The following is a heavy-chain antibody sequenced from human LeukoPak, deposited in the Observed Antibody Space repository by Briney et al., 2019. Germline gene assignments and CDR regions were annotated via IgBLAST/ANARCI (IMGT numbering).Heavy chain of an antibody. D-gene: IGHD4-17*01. CDR1: GFTFSSYE. Sequence: GGSLRLSCAASGFTFSSYEMNWVRQAPGKGLEWVSYISSSGSTIYYADSVKGRFTISRDNAKNSLYLQMNSLRAEDTAVYYCARLDPTTVTVDYWGQGTLVTVSS. CDR3: ARLDPTTVTVDY. CDR2: ISSSGSTI. J-gene: IGHJ4*02. V-gene: IGHV3-48*03.